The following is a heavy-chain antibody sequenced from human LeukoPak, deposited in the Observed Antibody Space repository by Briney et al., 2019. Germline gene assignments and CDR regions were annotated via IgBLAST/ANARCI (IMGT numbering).Heavy chain of an antibody. V-gene: IGHV1-2*06. CDR3: ARGVMSGYDLCLDY. D-gene: IGHD5-12*01. CDR1: GYTFTGYY. J-gene: IGHJ4*02. Sequence: ASEKVSCKASGYTFTGYYMHWVRQAPGQGLEWMGRINPNIGGTIYAQKFQGRVTMTRDTSTSTVYMELSSLRSEDTAVYYCARGVMSGYDLCLDYWGQGTLVTVSS. CDR2: INPNIGGT.